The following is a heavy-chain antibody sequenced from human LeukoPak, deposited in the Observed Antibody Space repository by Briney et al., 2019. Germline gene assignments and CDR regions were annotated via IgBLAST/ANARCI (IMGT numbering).Heavy chain of an antibody. CDR1: GFTFSSYA. D-gene: IGHD4-17*01. Sequence: GGSLRLACAASGFTFSSYAMSWVRQTPVKGLEWVSVISGSGGSTYYADSVKGRFTISRVNSKNTLYLQMNSLRAEDTAVYYCAKENYGDSTGGRFQHWGQGTLVTVSS. J-gene: IGHJ1*01. V-gene: IGHV3-23*01. CDR2: ISGSGGST. CDR3: AKENYGDSTGGRFQH.